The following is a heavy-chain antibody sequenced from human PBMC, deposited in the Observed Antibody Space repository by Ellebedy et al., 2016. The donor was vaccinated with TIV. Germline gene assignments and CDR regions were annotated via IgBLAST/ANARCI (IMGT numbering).Heavy chain of an antibody. V-gene: IGHV3-9*01. Sequence: SLKISXEISGFIFDDYAMHWVRQAPGKGLEWVSGINWKGNSVGYVDSVKGRFTISRDNAKNSLYLQMRSLRVEDTAVYYCARAEHFYSYGMDVWGQGTTVTVSS. CDR2: INWKGNSV. J-gene: IGHJ6*02. D-gene: IGHD2-21*01. CDR1: GFIFDDYA. CDR3: ARAEHFYSYGMDV.